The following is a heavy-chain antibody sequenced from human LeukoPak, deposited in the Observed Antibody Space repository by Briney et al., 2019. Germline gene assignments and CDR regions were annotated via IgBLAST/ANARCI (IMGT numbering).Heavy chain of an antibody. Sequence: GGSLRLSCAASGFTFSSYNMNWVRQAPGKGLEWVSSTSSSSDYIYYADSVKGRFTISRDNAKNSLYLQMKSLRAEDTAVYYCARGKTSQNIVTRKTYNWFDPWGQGTLVTVSS. CDR2: TSSSSDYI. D-gene: IGHD2/OR15-2a*01. V-gene: IGHV3-21*01. CDR1: GFTFSSYN. J-gene: IGHJ5*02. CDR3: ARGKTSQNIVTRKTYNWFDP.